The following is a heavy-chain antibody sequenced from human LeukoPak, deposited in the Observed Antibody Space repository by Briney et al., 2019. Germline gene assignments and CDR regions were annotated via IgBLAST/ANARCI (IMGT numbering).Heavy chain of an antibody. J-gene: IGHJ4*02. CDR2: IYHSGST. CDR3: ARGSSGWSGEYYFDY. Sequence: SETLSLTCTVSGYSISSGYYWGWIRPPPGKGLEWIGSIYHSGSTYYNLSLKSRVTISVDTSKNQFSLKLSSVTAADTAVYYCARGSSGWSGEYYFDYWGQGTLVTVSS. CDR1: GYSISSGYY. V-gene: IGHV4-38-2*02. D-gene: IGHD6-19*01.